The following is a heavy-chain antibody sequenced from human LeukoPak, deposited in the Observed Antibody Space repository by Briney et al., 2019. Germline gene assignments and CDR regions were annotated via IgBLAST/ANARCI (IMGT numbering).Heavy chain of an antibody. V-gene: IGHV3-69-1*01. CDR1: GSTFSDYA. Sequence: GGSLRLSCAASGSTFSDYAMNWVRQAPGKGLELEWVSSISSGGYKNYAGSVKGRFTISRDNAKNSLFLQLNSLRAEDTAVYYCAKGYGSGNYYADYWGQGTLVTVSS. CDR2: ISSGGYK. D-gene: IGHD3-10*01. CDR3: AKGYGSGNYYADY. J-gene: IGHJ4*02.